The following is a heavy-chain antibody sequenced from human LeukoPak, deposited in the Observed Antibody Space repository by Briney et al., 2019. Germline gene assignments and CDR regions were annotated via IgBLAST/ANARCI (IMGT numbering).Heavy chain of an antibody. CDR3: ASYYDSSGYYYRYYYYMDV. J-gene: IGHJ6*03. V-gene: IGHV4-39*01. CDR1: GGSISSSSYY. D-gene: IGHD3-22*01. CDR2: IYYSGST. Sequence: PSETLSLTCTVSGGSISSSSYYWGWIRQPPGKGLEWIGSIYYSGSTYYNPSLKRRVTISVDTSKNQFSLKLSSVTAADTAVYYCASYYDSSGYYYRYYYYMDVWGKGTTVTVSS.